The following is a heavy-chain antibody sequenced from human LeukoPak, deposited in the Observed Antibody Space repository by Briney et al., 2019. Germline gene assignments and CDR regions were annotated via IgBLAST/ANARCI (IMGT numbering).Heavy chain of an antibody. CDR2: ISAYDGNT. Sequence: ASVKVSCKTSGYTFISYGFSWVRQAPGQGPEWMGWISAYDGNTNYAQKLQDRVTMTTDTSTTTAYMELRSLRSDDTAVYYCARGGEQEGWFDPWGQGTLVTVSS. CDR3: ARGGEQEGWFDP. J-gene: IGHJ5*02. D-gene: IGHD1/OR15-1a*01. V-gene: IGHV1-18*01. CDR1: GYTFISYG.